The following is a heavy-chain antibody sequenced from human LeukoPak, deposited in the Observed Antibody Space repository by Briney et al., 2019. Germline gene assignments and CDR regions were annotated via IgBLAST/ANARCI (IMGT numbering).Heavy chain of an antibody. J-gene: IGHJ4*02. CDR2: IYCSGST. CDR3: ARGGWSPFDY. CDR1: GGSISSYY. Sequence: SETLSLTCTVSGGSISSYYWSWIRQPPGKGLEWIGYIYCSGSTNYNPSLKSRVTISVDTSKNQFSLKLSSVTAADTAVYYCARGGWSPFDYWGQGTLVTVSS. D-gene: IGHD6-19*01. V-gene: IGHV4-59*01.